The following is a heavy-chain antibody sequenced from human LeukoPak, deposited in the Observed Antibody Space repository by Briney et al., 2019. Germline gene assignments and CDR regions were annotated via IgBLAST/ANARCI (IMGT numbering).Heavy chain of an antibody. J-gene: IGHJ6*02. CDR1: GGSISSYY. D-gene: IGHD2/OR15-2a*01. Sequence: SETLSLTCTVSGGSISSYYWSWIRQPPGKGLEWIGYIYYSGSTNYNPSLKSRVTISVDTSKNQFTLKLSSVTAADTTVYYCATDLGRFYDYPPGNGMDVWGQGTTVTVSS. V-gene: IGHV4-59*01. CDR3: ATDLGRFYDYPPGNGMDV. CDR2: IYYSGST.